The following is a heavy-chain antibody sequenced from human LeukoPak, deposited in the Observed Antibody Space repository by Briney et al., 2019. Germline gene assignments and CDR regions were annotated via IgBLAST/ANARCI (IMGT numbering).Heavy chain of an antibody. J-gene: IGHJ4*02. V-gene: IGHV3-21*01. CDR2: ITSSSSYI. Sequence: GGSLRLSCAASGFTFSSYSMNWVRQAPGKGLEWVPCITSSSSYIYYADSVKGRFTISRDNAKNSLYLQMNSLRAEDTAVYYCARELTVASLPQLDYWGQGTLVTVSS. CDR3: ARELTVASLPQLDY. CDR1: GFTFSSYS. D-gene: IGHD5-12*01.